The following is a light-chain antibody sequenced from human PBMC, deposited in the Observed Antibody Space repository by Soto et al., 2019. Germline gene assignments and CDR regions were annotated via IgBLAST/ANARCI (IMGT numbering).Light chain of an antibody. CDR3: QHRNNWPPLA. V-gene: IGKV3-11*02. CDR1: QSINSQ. CDR2: EAV. J-gene: IGKJ4*01. Sequence: EIVLTQSPATLSLSPGETATLSCRASQSINSQLAWYQQKPGQAPRLLIYEAVYRAPGIPMRFSGSGSGRDFALTISFLEPEDIAVYYCQHRNNWPPLAFGGGTKVEVK.